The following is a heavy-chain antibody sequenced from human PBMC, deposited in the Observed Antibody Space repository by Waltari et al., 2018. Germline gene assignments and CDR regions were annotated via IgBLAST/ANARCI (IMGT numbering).Heavy chain of an antibody. J-gene: IGHJ6*02. CDR3: ASCRDGYKSGYYYYGMDV. CDR2: IYHSGST. V-gene: IGHV4-38-2*01. CDR1: GYSISSGYY. Sequence: QVQLQESGPGLVKPSETLSLTCAVSGYSISSGYYWGWIRQPPGKGLEWIGSIYHSGSTDYNPSLKSRVTISGETSKNQFSLKLSSVTAADTAVYYCASCRDGYKSGYYYYGMDVWGQGTTVTVSS. D-gene: IGHD5-12*01.